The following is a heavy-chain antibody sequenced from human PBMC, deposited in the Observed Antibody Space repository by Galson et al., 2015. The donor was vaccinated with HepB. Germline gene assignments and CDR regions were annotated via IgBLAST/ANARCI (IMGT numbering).Heavy chain of an antibody. Sequence: SVKVSCKASGYTFTGYYMHWVRQAPGQGLEWMGWINPNSGGTNYAQKFQGRVTMTRDTSISTAYMELSRLRSDDTAVYYCARGGRITIFGVVDDAFDIWGQGTMVTVSS. D-gene: IGHD3-3*01. V-gene: IGHV1-2*02. CDR3: ARGGRITIFGVVDDAFDI. CDR1: GYTFTGYY. CDR2: INPNSGGT. J-gene: IGHJ3*02.